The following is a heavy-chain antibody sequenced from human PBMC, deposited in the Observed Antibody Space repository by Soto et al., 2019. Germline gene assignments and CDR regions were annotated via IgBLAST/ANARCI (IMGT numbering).Heavy chain of an antibody. J-gene: IGHJ3*02. CDR1: GYTFTSYA. V-gene: IGHV1-3*01. D-gene: IGHD3-22*01. CDR3: ARGGSFDSSGYYYFRAFDI. Sequence: ASVKVSCKASGYTFTSYAMHWVRQAPGQRLEWMGWINAGNGNTKYSQKFQGRVTITRDTSASTAYMELSSLRSEDTAVYYCARGGSFDSSGYYYFRAFDIWGQGTMVTVSS. CDR2: INAGNGNT.